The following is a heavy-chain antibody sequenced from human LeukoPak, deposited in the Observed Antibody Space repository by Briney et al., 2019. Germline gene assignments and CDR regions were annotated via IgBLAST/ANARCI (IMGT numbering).Heavy chain of an antibody. J-gene: IGHJ6*03. CDR3: ASVGRYHCYLDV. Sequence: GASVKVSCKASGCTFTSYSITWVRQAPGQGLEWMGGIMPIFNTANYAQQFQGRVTITTDKSTSPAYMELSSLRFEDTAMYYCASVGRYHCYLDVWGKGTTVTVSS. V-gene: IGHV1-69*05. CDR2: IMPIFNTA. CDR1: GCTFTSYS.